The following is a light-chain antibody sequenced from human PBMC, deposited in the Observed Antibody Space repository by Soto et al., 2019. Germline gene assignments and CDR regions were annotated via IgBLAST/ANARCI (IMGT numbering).Light chain of an antibody. Sequence: DIQMTQSPSTLSASVGDRVTITCRASQIIGSSLAWYQQKPGKAPKLLIYDASTLRSGVPSRFSGSESGTDFTLTISSLQPDDSAAYYCQHYYSYPFTFGHGTKLEIK. CDR2: DAS. CDR1: QIIGSS. V-gene: IGKV1-5*01. CDR3: QHYYSYPFT. J-gene: IGKJ2*01.